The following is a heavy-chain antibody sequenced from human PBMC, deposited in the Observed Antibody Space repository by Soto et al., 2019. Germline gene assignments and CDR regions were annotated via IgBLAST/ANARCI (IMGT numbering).Heavy chain of an antibody. CDR2: ISSSSS. Sequence: GGSLRLSCAASGFTFSHYSINWVRQAPGKGLEWVSSISSSSSYADSVKGRFTISRDNAKNSLYLQMNSLRAEDTAVYYCARDRGVVPAAIGGYYYYGMDVWGQGTTVTVSS. CDR1: GFTFSHYS. CDR3: ARDRGVVPAAIGGYYYYGMDV. D-gene: IGHD2-2*01. J-gene: IGHJ6*02. V-gene: IGHV3-21*01.